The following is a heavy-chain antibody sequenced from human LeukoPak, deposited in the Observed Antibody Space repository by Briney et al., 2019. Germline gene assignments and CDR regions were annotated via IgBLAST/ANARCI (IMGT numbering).Heavy chain of an antibody. V-gene: IGHV3-48*03. CDR2: ISSSGSTI. CDR3: ARSDEITVADSYYYYAMDV. D-gene: IGHD6-19*01. Sequence: PGGSLRLSCVASGFIFSNYEMNWVRQAPGKGLEWLSYISSSGSTIYYADCVKGRFAISRDNAKKSLYLQMNSLRAEDTAVYFCARSDEITVADSYYYYAMDVWGKGTTVTVSS. J-gene: IGHJ6*04. CDR1: GFIFSNYE.